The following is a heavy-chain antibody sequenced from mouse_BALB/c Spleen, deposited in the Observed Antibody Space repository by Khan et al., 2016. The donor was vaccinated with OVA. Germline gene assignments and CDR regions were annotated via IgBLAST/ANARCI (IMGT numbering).Heavy chain of an antibody. D-gene: IGHD3-2*01. CDR3: ARPSDSWGTLVAY. CDR1: GYIFTSYW. Sequence: QVQLQQSGAELVRPGVSVKLSCKTSGYIFTSYWIHWVKQSSGQGLEWIARIYPGTGSAYYNERFKGKATLTADKSSSTAYMQLSSLTSEDSAVYFCARPSDSWGTLVAYWGQGTLVTVSA. V-gene: IGHV1S132*01. CDR2: IYPGTGSA. J-gene: IGHJ3*01.